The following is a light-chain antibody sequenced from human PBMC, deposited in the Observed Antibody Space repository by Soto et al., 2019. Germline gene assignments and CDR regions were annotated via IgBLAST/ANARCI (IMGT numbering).Light chain of an antibody. CDR2: GNR. J-gene: IGLJ3*02. Sequence: QPVLTQPPSVSGAPGQRVTLSCTGNSSNLGAGYDVHWYQQLPGAAPKLVIFGNRSRPSGVPERFSGSKSGTSASLAITGLQAEDEADYYSQAYDYSLTASVFGGGTKLTVL. CDR1: SSNLGAGYD. CDR3: QAYDYSLTASV. V-gene: IGLV1-40*01.